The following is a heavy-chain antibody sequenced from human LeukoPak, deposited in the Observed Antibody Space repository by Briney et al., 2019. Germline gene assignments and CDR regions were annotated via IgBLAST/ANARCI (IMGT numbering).Heavy chain of an antibody. Sequence: GGSLRLSCAASGFTFSSYGMNWVRQAPGKGLEWVSSIGTSGSYIYYTDSVKGRFTISRDNAKNSLYLQMNSLRAEDTAVYYCAELGITMIGGVWGKGTTVTISS. V-gene: IGHV3-21*01. D-gene: IGHD3-10*02. CDR2: IGTSGSYI. CDR1: GFTFSSYG. J-gene: IGHJ6*04. CDR3: AELGITMIGGV.